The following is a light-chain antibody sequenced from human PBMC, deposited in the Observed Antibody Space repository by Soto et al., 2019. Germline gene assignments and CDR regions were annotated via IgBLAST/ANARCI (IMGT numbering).Light chain of an antibody. CDR2: EVS. V-gene: IGLV2-23*02. CDR3: GSYAGSVV. J-gene: IGLJ2*01. Sequence: QSVLTQPASVSGSPGQSITISCTGTSSDVGSYNLVSWYQQHPGKAPKLMIYEVSKRPSGVSNRFSGSKSGNTASLTISGLQAEDEADYYCGSYAGSVVFGGGTKLTVL. CDR1: SSDVGSYNL.